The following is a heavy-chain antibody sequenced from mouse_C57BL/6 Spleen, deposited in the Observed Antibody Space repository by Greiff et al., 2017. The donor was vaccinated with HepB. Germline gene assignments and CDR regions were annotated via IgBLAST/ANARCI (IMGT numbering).Heavy chain of an antibody. D-gene: IGHD3-1*01. CDR2: INPGSGGT. CDR1: GYAFTNYL. CDR3: ARRANSYAMDY. Sequence: VQLQQSGAELVRPGTSVKVSCKASGYAFTNYLIEWVKQRPGQGLEWIGVINPGSGGTNYNEKFKGKATLPADKSSSTAYMQLSSLTSEDSAVYFCARRANSYAMDYWGQGTSVTVSS. J-gene: IGHJ4*01. V-gene: IGHV1-54*01.